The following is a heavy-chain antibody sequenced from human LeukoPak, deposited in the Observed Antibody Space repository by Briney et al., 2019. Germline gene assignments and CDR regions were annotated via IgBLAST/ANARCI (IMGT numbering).Heavy chain of an antibody. CDR3: ARDDGGNWNDLYYYYGMDV. D-gene: IGHD1-1*01. V-gene: IGHV3-7*01. CDR1: GFTFSSYW. CDR2: IKQDGSEK. J-gene: IGHJ6*02. Sequence: GSLRLSCAASGFTFSSYWMSWVRQAPGKGLEWVANIKQDGSEKYYVDSVKGRFTNSRDNAKNSLYLQMNSLRAEDTAVYYCARDDGGNWNDLYYYYGMDVWGQGTTVTVSS.